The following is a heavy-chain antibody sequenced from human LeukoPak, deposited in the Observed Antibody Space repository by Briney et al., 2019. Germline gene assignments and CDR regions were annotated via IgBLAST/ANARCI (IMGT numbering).Heavy chain of an antibody. J-gene: IGHJ4*02. Sequence: GGSLRLSCTASGFTFNTYTMHWVRQAPGNGLEWVSPISSTNSYIYYADSVRGRFTVSRDNAKNSLYLQMHSLSAEDTAVYYCARVNGRSGYVAFDYWGQGTLVTVSS. CDR1: GFTFNTYT. CDR2: ISSTNSYI. D-gene: IGHD5-12*01. V-gene: IGHV3-21*01. CDR3: ARVNGRSGYVAFDY.